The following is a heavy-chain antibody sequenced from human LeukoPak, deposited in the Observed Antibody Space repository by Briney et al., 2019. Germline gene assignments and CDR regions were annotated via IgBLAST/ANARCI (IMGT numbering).Heavy chain of an antibody. CDR2: IYTSGST. V-gene: IGHV4-4*07. Sequence: PSETLSLTCTVSGGSISSYYWSWIRQPAGKGLEWIGRIYTSGSTNYNPSLKSRVTMSVDTSKNQFSLKLSSVTAADTAVYYCAREAVAYDSSGYYYGLDSFDIWGQGTMVTVSS. D-gene: IGHD3-22*01. CDR3: AREAVAYDSSGYYYGLDSFDI. CDR1: GGSISSYY. J-gene: IGHJ3*02.